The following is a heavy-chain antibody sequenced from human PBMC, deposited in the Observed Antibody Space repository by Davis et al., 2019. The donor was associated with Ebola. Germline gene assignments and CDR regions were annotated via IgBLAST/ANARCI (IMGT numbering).Heavy chain of an antibody. J-gene: IGHJ4*02. CDR2: ISGSGGST. CDR3: AKAGGRFLEWLTTSDY. D-gene: IGHD3-3*01. V-gene: IGHV3-23*01. Sequence: GESLKISCAASGFTFSSYAMSWVRQAPGKGLEWVSAISGSGGSTYYADSVKGRFTISRDNSKNTLYLQMNSLRAEDTAVYYCAKAGGRFLEWLTTSDYWGQGTLVTVSS. CDR1: GFTFSSYA.